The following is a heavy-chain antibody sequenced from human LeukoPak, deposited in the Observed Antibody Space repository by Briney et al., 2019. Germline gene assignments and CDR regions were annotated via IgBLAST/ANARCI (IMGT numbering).Heavy chain of an antibody. J-gene: IGHJ4*02. CDR3: AKDWGTYGSGSYMVNY. CDR2: ISYDGSNK. CDR1: GFTFSSYG. V-gene: IGHV3-30*18. Sequence: PGGSLRLSCAASGFTFSSYGMHWVRQAPGKGLEWVAVISYDGSNKYYADSVKGRFTISRDNSKNTLYLQMNSLRAEDTAVYYCAKDWGTYGSGSYMVNYWGQGTLVTVSS. D-gene: IGHD3-10*01.